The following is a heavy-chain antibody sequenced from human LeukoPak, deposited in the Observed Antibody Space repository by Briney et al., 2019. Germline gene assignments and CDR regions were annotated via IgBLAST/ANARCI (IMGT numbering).Heavy chain of an antibody. V-gene: IGHV4-4*07. CDR3: ASHSYQLLYHDAFDI. D-gene: IGHD2-2*02. J-gene: IGHJ3*02. Sequence: SETLSLTCTVSGGSISSYYWSWIRQPAGKGLEWIGRIYTSGSTNYNPSLKSRVTMSVDTSKNQFSLKLSSVTAADTAVYYCASHSYQLLYHDAFDIWGQGTMVTVSS. CDR2: IYTSGST. CDR1: GGSISSYY.